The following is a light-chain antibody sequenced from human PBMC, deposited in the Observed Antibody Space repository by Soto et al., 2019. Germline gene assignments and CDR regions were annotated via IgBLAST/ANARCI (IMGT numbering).Light chain of an antibody. Sequence: ITQSAVTLSVSLGERATLSCRASQSLRSSLAWYQQKPGQAPRLLIYDASTRATGIPARFSGSGSGTDFTLTISGLQSEDFAVYYCQQYNNWPQTFGQGTKVDIK. V-gene: IGKV3-15*01. CDR3: QQYNNWPQT. J-gene: IGKJ1*01. CDR2: DAS. CDR1: QSLRSS.